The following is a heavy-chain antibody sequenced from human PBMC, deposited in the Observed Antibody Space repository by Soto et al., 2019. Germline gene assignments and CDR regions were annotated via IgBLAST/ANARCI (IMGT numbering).Heavy chain of an antibody. CDR2: ISYDGSKE. CDR3: AKDLRLWSKDYYYYGMDV. Sequence: QVQLVESGGGVVQPGRSLRLSCAASGFTFSSYGMHWVRQAPGKGLEWVAVISYDGSKEFYADSVKVRFTISRDNSKNTLYLQMNSLRADDTAVYYCAKDLRLWSKDYYYYGMDVWGQGTTVTVSS. D-gene: IGHD5-18*01. CDR1: GFTFSSYG. V-gene: IGHV3-30*18. J-gene: IGHJ6*02.